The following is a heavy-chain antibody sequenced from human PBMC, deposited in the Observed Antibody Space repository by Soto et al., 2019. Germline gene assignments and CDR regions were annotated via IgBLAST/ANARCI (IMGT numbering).Heavy chain of an antibody. CDR3: ARQRSLRAVYGMDV. Sequence: GESVKISGKGSGYSFTSYWISWVRQMPWKGLEWMGRIDPSDSYTNYSPSFQGHVTISADKSISTAYLQWSSLKASDTAMYYCARQRSLRAVYGMDVWGQGTTVPFYS. J-gene: IGHJ6*02. CDR2: IDPSDSYT. V-gene: IGHV5-10-1*01. D-gene: IGHD1-1*01. CDR1: GYSFTSYW.